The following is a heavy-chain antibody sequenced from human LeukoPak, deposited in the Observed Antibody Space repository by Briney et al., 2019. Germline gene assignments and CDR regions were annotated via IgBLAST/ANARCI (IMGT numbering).Heavy chain of an antibody. CDR3: ARGRVPTAARGNWFDP. CDR2: INPSGGST. CDR1: GYTFTSYY. J-gene: IGHJ5*02. Sequence: GASVKVSCKASGYTFTSYYMHWVRQAPGQGLEWMGIINPSGGSTSYAQKFQGRVTMTRDMSTSTVYMELSSLRSEDTAVYYCARGRVPTAARGNWFDPWGQGTLVTVSS. V-gene: IGHV1-46*01. D-gene: IGHD2-2*01.